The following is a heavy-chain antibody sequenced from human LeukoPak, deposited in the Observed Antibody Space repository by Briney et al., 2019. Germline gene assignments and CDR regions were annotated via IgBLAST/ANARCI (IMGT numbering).Heavy chain of an antibody. J-gene: IGHJ4*02. CDR2: INPSGGST. CDR1: RYTFPNYH. D-gene: IGHD6-13*01. Sequence: GASVKVSCKASRYTFPNYHIHWVRQAPGQGLEWLGMINPSGGSTAYAQKFQGRVTMTRDTSTSTVYMDLGSLRSEDTAVYYCAIRVGSSWHKWDYFDYWGQGTLVTVSS. CDR3: AIRVGSSWHKWDYFDY. V-gene: IGHV1-46*01.